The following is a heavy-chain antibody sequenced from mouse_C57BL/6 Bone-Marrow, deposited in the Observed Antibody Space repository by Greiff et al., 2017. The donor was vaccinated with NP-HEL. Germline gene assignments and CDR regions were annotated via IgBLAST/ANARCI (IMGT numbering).Heavy chain of an antibody. CDR3: ARIVVYYGNYVGVDY. Sequence: VQLQQPGAELVMPGASVKLSCKASGYTFTSYWMHWVKQRPGQGLEWIGEIDPSYSYTNYTQKFKGKSTLPVDKSSSTAYMQLSSLTSEDSAVYYCARIVVYYGNYVGVDYWGQGTSVTVSS. J-gene: IGHJ4*01. D-gene: IGHD2-1*01. CDR1: GYTFTSYW. V-gene: IGHV1-69*01. CDR2: IDPSYSYT.